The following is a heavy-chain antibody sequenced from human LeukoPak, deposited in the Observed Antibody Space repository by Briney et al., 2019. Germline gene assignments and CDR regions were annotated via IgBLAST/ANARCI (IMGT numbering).Heavy chain of an antibody. CDR1: GCTFSGYY. CDR3: ARQLERLYLYAFDI. CDR2: INHSRSS. V-gene: IGHV4-34*01. Sequence: PSETLSLTCAVYGCTFSGYYWSWIRQPPGKGLEWIGEINHSRSSNYNPSLKSRVTISVDTSKNQFSLTLSSVTAADTVVYYCARQLERLYLYAFDIWGQGTMVTVS. J-gene: IGHJ3*02. D-gene: IGHD1-1*01.